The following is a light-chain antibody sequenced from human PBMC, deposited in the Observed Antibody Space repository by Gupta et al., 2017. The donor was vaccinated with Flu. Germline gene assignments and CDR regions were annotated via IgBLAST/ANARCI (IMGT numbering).Light chain of an antibody. V-gene: IGKV1-39*01. CDR2: AAS. J-gene: IGKJ3*01. Sequence: DIQMTQSPSSLSASVGDRATITCRASQSISSYLNWYQQKPGKAPKLLIYAASRLQSGVPSRFSGSGSGTDFTLTISRRQPEDFATYYCQQRDSTPLTFGHGTNVDIK. CDR3: QQRDSTPLT. CDR1: QSISSY.